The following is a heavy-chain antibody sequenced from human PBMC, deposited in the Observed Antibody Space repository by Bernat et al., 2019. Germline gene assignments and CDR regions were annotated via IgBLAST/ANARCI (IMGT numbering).Heavy chain of an antibody. Sequence: EVQLVESGGGLVKPGGSLRLSCAASGFTFSNAWMSWVRQAPGKGLEWVGRIKSKTDGGTTDYAATVKGRFTISRDDSKNTLYLQMNSLKAEDTAVYYWASYSYDYVWGSYPDNWFDPWGQGTLVTVSS. D-gene: IGHD3-16*02. J-gene: IGHJ5*02. CDR1: GFTFSNAW. CDR2: IKSKTDGGTT. V-gene: IGHV3-15*01. CDR3: ASYSYDYVWGSYPDNWFDP.